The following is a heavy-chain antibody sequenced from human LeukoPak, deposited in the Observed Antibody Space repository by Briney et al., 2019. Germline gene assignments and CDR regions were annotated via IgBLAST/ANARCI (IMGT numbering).Heavy chain of an antibody. CDR2: INHSGST. D-gene: IGHD3-10*01. CDR1: GGSFSGYY. Sequence: SETLSLTCAVYGGSFSGYYWSWIRQPPGKGLEWIGEINHSGSTNYNPSLKSRVTIPVDTSKNQFSLKLSSVTAADTAVYYCAGNLGRGADYWGQGTLVTVSS. J-gene: IGHJ4*02. V-gene: IGHV4-34*01. CDR3: AGNLGRGADY.